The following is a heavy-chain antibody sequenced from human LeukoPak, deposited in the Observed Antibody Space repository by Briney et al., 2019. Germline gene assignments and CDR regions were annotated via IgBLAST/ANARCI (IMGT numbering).Heavy chain of an antibody. CDR2: ISGDGGST. CDR3: AKEYCGGDCRAFDI. CDR1: GFTFDDYA. D-gene: IGHD2-21*02. J-gene: IGHJ3*02. V-gene: IGHV3-43*02. Sequence: GGSLRLSCAASGFTFDDYAMHWVRQAPGKDLEWVSLISGDGGSTYYADSVKGRFTISRDNSKNSLYLQMNSLRTEDTALYYCAKEYCGGDCRAFDIWGQGTMVTVSS.